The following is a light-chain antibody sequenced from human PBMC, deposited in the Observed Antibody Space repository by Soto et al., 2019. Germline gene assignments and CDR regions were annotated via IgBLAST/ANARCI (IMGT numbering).Light chain of an antibody. CDR3: QQYDNLLHTWT. J-gene: IGKJ1*01. Sequence: DIQMTQSPSSLSASVGDRVTITCQASQDISNYLNWYQQKPGKAPKLLIYDASNLETGVPSRFSGSGSGTDFTFTISSLQPEDIATYYCQQYDNLLHTWTFGQGTKVEIK. CDR1: QDISNY. CDR2: DAS. V-gene: IGKV1-33*01.